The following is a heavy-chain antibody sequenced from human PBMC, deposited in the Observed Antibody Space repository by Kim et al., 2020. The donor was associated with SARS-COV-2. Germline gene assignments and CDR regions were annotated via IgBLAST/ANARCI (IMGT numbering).Heavy chain of an antibody. Sequence: ASVKVSCKASGYTFTSYAMNWVRQAPGQGLEWMGWINTNTGNPTYAQGFTGRFVFSLDTSVSTAYLQISSLKAEDTAVYYCARGGGYSGYGGHSLRYYYYGMDVWGQGTTVTVSS. CDR2: INTNTGNP. CDR3: ARGGGYSGYGGHSLRYYYYGMDV. V-gene: IGHV7-4-1*02. D-gene: IGHD5-12*01. CDR1: GYTFTSYA. J-gene: IGHJ6*02.